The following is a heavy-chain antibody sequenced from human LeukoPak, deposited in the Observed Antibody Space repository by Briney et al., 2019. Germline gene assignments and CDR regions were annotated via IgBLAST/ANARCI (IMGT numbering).Heavy chain of an antibody. D-gene: IGHD4-17*01. J-gene: IGHJ3*02. V-gene: IGHV3-23*01. CDR1: GFTFSSYG. CDR3: ARDPSGDYIGAFDM. Sequence: PGGSLRLSCAASGFTFSSYGMNWVRQAPGKGLEWVSGISGSGGSTYYADSVKGRFRISRDNSKDTLFLQMNSLRAEDTAVYYCARDPSGDYIGAFDMWGPGTMVTVSS. CDR2: ISGSGGST.